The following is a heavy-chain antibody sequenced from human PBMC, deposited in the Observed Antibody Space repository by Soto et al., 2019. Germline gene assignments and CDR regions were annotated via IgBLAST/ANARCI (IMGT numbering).Heavy chain of an antibody. J-gene: IGHJ3*02. V-gene: IGHV3-33*01. CDR3: AAPHYYDSSGYGAFDI. D-gene: IGHD3-22*01. Sequence: GGSLRLSCAASGFTFSSYGMHWVRQAPGKGLEWVAVIWYDGSNKYYADSVKGRFTISRDNSKNTLYLQMNSLRAEDTAVYYCAAPHYYDSSGYGAFDIWGQGTMVTVSS. CDR2: IWYDGSNK. CDR1: GFTFSSYG.